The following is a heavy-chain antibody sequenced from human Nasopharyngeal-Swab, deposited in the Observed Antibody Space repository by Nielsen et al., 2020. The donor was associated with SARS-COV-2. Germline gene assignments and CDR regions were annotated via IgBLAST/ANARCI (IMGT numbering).Heavy chain of an antibody. J-gene: IGHJ4*02. CDR2: ISSSSSYI. D-gene: IGHD5-18*01. Sequence: VRQAPGKGLEWVSSISSSSSYIYYADSVKGRFTISRGNAKNSLYLQMNSLRAEDTAVYYCARDHPHTAIDYWGQGTLVTVSS. V-gene: IGHV3-21*01. CDR3: ARDHPHTAIDY.